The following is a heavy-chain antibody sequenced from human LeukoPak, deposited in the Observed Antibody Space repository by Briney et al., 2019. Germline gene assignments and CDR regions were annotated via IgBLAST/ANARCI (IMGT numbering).Heavy chain of an antibody. CDR3: ASLGYYDILTGYYDLREFDY. Sequence: GGSLRLSCAASGFTFSSYWMSWVRQAPGKGLEWVANIKQDGSEKYYVDSVKGRFTISRDNAKNSLYLQMNSLRAEDTAVYYCASLGYYDILTGYYDLREFDYWGQGTLVTVSS. J-gene: IGHJ4*02. CDR2: IKQDGSEK. D-gene: IGHD3-9*01. V-gene: IGHV3-7*01. CDR1: GFTFSSYW.